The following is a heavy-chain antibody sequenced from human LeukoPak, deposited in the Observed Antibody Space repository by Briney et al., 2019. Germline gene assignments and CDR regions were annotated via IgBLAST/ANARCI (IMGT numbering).Heavy chain of an antibody. CDR1: GYTFIGYS. CDR3: ASHLKHIAVTVFDY. V-gene: IGHV1-2*02. CDR2: INPYSGAT. J-gene: IGHJ4*02. D-gene: IGHD6-19*01. Sequence: ASVRVSCKASGYTFIGYSMHWVRQAPGQGLEWMGWINPYSGATTYAQKLQGRVTMTRDTANSTAYMELSSLRSDDAAVYYCASHLKHIAVTVFDYWGQGPLLTVSS.